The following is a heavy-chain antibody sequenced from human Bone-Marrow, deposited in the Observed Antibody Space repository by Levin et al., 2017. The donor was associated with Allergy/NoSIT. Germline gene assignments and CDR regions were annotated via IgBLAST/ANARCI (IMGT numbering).Heavy chain of an antibody. CDR3: ARDRSTSCNKGYPRSPYGMDV. Sequence: GGSLRLSCAASDFTITSNFMNWVRQAPGKGLEWVSLISTCGTTSYSDSVKGRFSVSSDNSKNTLYLQMKSLTAEDTAIYYCARDRSTSCNKGYPRSPYGMDVWGQGTTVIVSS. CDR2: ISTCGTT. CDR1: DFTITSNF. J-gene: IGHJ6*02. D-gene: IGHD2-2*02. V-gene: IGHV3-66*03.